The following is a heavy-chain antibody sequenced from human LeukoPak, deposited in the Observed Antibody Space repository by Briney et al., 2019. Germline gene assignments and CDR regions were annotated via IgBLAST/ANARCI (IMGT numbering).Heavy chain of an antibody. CDR2: ISAYSGKT. CDR1: GYTLTSYG. Sequence: EASVKVSCKASGYTLTSYGITWVRQAPGQGLEWMGWISAYSGKTNYAQKLQGRVTMITDTSTSTAYMELRSLRSDDTAVYYCARRLDYYDISGYHTLDYWGQGTLVTVSS. J-gene: IGHJ4*02. D-gene: IGHD3-22*01. V-gene: IGHV1-18*01. CDR3: ARRLDYYDISGYHTLDY.